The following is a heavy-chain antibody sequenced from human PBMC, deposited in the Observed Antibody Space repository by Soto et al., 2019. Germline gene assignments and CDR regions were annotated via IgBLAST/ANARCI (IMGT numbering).Heavy chain of an antibody. D-gene: IGHD3-22*01. CDR2: IYGSGGT. Sequence: PSETLSLTCSVSGGSISGYYWSWIRQPAGKGLEWIGRIYGSGGTNYNPSLKSRVTMSVDTSKNQLSLKLPSVTAADTAVYYCARDHYYSSGFAPASFDYWGQGTLVTVSS. CDR1: GGSISGYY. V-gene: IGHV4-4*07. J-gene: IGHJ4*02. CDR3: ARDHYYSSGFAPASFDY.